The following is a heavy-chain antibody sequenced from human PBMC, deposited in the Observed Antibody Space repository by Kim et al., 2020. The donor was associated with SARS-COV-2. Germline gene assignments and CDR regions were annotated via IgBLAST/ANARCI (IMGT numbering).Heavy chain of an antibody. Sequence: SETLSLTCTVSGGSISSSSYYWGWIRQPPGKGLEWIVSIYYSGSTYYNPSLKSRVTISVDTSKNQFSLKLSSVTAADTAVYYCASRGDILTGYSLDYWGQGTLVTVSS. J-gene: IGHJ4*02. CDR3: ASRGDILTGYSLDY. CDR1: GGSISSSSYY. V-gene: IGHV4-39*01. CDR2: IYYSGST. D-gene: IGHD3-9*01.